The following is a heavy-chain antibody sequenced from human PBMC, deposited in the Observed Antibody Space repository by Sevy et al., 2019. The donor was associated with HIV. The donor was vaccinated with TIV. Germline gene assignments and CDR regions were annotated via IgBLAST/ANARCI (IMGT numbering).Heavy chain of an antibody. Sequence: SCAASGFTFSNYDMHWVRQAPGKGLEWVAVISHDGNYKNYADSVKVRFTISRDDFKNTLYLQMSSLRPEDTAVYFCARLFSCGGDCYYLDYWGQGALVTVSS. J-gene: IGHJ4*02. CDR3: ARLFSCGGDCYYLDY. CDR2: ISHDGNYK. D-gene: IGHD2-21*02. CDR1: GFTFSNYD. V-gene: IGHV3-30-3*01.